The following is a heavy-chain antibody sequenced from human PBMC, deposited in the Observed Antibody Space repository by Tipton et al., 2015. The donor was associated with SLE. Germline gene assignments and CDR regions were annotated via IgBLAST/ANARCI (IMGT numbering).Heavy chain of an antibody. CDR3: ARKQPSGRIV. V-gene: IGHV1-18*01. D-gene: IGHD2-15*01. CDR1: GYTFTSYG. J-gene: IGHJ6*02. CDR2: ISDSNGNT. Sequence: QSGPEVKKPGASVKVSRKASGYTFTSYGISWERQAPGQGLEWIGCISDSNGNTNYAQKLKGRVTMTTDTSTSTAYMELRSLRSDDTAVYYCARKQPSGRIVWGQGTTVTVSS.